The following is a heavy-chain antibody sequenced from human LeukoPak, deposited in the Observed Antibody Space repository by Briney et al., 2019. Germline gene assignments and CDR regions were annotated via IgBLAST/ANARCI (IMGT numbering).Heavy chain of an antibody. CDR1: GFTFDDYG. CDR3: ARGYCSGGSCWYFDY. J-gene: IGHJ4*02. CDR2: INWNGGSI. V-gene: IGHV3-20*04. D-gene: IGHD2-15*01. Sequence: GGSLRLSCGASGFTFDDYGMSWVRQAPGKGLEWVSGINWNGGSIGYADSVKGRFTISRDNAKNSLYLQMNSLRAADTALYYCARGYCSGGSCWYFDYWGQGTLVSVSS.